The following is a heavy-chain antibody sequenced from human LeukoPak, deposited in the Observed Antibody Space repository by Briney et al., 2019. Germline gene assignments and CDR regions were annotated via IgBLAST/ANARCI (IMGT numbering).Heavy chain of an antibody. J-gene: IGHJ4*02. CDR2: INTNTGNP. Sequence: ASVKVSCKASGHTFTSYDINWVRQAPGQGLEWMGWINTNTGNPTYAQGFTGRFVFSLDTSVSTAYLQISSLKAEDTAVYYCARVSTMDDGYNWSIDYWGQGTLVTVSS. CDR1: GHTFTSYD. CDR3: ARVSTMDDGYNWSIDY. V-gene: IGHV7-4-1*02. D-gene: IGHD5-24*01.